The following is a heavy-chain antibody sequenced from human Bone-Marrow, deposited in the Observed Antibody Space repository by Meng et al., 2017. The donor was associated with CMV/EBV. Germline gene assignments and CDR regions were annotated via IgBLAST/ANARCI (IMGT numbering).Heavy chain of an antibody. Sequence: SETLSLTCTVSGGSISSSSYYWGWIRQPPGKGLEWIGEINHSGSTNYNPSLKSRVTISVDTSKNQFSLKLSSVTAADTAVYYCARVRGFWSGYNIDYWGQGTLVTVSS. J-gene: IGHJ4*02. CDR3: ARVRGFWSGYNIDY. V-gene: IGHV4-39*07. CDR1: GGSISSSSYY. CDR2: INHSGST. D-gene: IGHD3-3*01.